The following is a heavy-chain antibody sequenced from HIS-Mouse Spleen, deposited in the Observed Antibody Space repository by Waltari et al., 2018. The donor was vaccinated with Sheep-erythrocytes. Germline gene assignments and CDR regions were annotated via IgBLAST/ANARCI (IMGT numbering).Heavy chain of an antibody. J-gene: IGHJ4*02. CDR3: TTEGVGDY. V-gene: IGHV3-15*01. CDR2: IKSKTDGGTT. Sequence: EVQLVESGGGLVKPGGSLRLSCAASGFTFSNAWMSWVRQAPGKGLEWVGQIKSKTDGGTTDYAAPVKGRFTISRDDSKNTLYLQMNSLKTEDTAVYYCTTEGVGDYWGQGTLVTVSS. D-gene: IGHD1-26*01. CDR1: GFTFSNAW.